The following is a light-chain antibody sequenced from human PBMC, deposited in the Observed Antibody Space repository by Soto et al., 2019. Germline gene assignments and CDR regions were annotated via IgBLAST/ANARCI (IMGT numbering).Light chain of an antibody. J-gene: IGKJ5*01. Sequence: EIVLTQSPGTLSLSPGERATLSYRASQSVTSGYLAWYQQQPNLAPRLLIYGASYRATDIPDRFSGGGSGTDFTLTISRLEPEDFAVYYCQHYSSSPPAITFGQGTRLEIK. CDR3: QHYSSSPPAIT. V-gene: IGKV3-20*01. CDR1: QSVTSGY. CDR2: GAS.